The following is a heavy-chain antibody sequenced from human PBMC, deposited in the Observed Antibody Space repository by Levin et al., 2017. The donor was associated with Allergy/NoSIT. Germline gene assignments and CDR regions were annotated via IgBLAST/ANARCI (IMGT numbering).Heavy chain of an antibody. CDR1: GFTFSSYS. CDR2: ISSSSSYI. CDR3: AREYCSSTSSYLIDY. Sequence: GGSLRLSCAASGFTFSSYSMNWVRQAPGKGLEWVSSISSSSSYIYYADSVKGRFTISRDNAKNSLYLQMSSLRAEDTAVYYCAREYCSSTSSYLIDYWGQGTLVTVSS. D-gene: IGHD2-2*01. J-gene: IGHJ4*02. V-gene: IGHV3-21*01.